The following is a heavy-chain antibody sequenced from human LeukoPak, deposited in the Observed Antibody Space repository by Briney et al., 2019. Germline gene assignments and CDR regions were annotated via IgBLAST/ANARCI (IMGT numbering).Heavy chain of an antibody. CDR1: GFTFSSYS. V-gene: IGHV3-48*01. J-gene: IGHJ4*02. Sequence: PGGSLRLSCAASGFTFSSYSMNWVRQAPGKGLEWVSYISSSSSAIFYADSVKGRFTISRDNAKSSLYLQMNSLRAEDTAVYYCANWEEWLRFFDYWGQGTLVTVSS. CDR3: ANWEEWLRFFDY. CDR2: ISSSSSAI. D-gene: IGHD5-12*01.